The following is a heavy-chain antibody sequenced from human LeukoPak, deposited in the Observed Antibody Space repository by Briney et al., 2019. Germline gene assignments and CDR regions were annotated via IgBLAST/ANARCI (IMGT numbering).Heavy chain of an antibody. CDR1: GYTFTSYD. CDR3: ARGAHSLAAAIDY. Sequence: GASVKVSCKASGYTFTSYDINWVRQAPGQGLEWMGWMNPNSGNTGYAQKFQGRVTMTRNTSISTAYMELSSLRSEDTAVYYCARGAHSLAAAIDYWGQGTLVTVSS. V-gene: IGHV1-8*01. D-gene: IGHD6-13*01. CDR2: MNPNSGNT. J-gene: IGHJ4*02.